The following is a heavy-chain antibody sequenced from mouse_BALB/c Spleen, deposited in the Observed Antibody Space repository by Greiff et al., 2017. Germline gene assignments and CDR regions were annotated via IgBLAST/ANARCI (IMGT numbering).Heavy chain of an antibody. J-gene: IGHJ2*01. D-gene: IGHD1-1*01. Sequence: VQLQQSGAELVRPGASVKLSCKASGFNIKDYYMHWVKQRPEQGLEWIGWIDPENGNTIYDPKFQGKASITADTSSNTAYLQLSSLTSEDTAVYYCARSNYYGSSPYYFDYWGQGTTLTVSS. V-gene: IGHV14-1*02. CDR1: GFNIKDYY. CDR3: ARSNYYGSSPYYFDY. CDR2: IDPENGNT.